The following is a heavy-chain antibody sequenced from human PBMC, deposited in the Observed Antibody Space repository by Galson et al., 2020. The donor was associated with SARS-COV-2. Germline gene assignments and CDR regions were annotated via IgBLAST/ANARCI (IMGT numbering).Heavy chain of an antibody. D-gene: IGHD1-26*01. CDR2: IYSSGST. Sequence: SETLSLTCTVSGGSISSSSYYWGWIRQPPGKGLEWIGSIYSSGSTYYNPSLKSRVTISVDTSKNQFSLKLSSVTATDTAVYYCGGLVGATTGYFDYWGQGTLVTVSS. J-gene: IGHJ4*02. V-gene: IGHV4-39*01. CDR1: GGSISSSSYY. CDR3: GGLVGATTGYFDY.